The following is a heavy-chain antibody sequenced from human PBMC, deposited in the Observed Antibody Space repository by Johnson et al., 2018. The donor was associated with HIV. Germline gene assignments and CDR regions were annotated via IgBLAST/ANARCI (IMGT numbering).Heavy chain of an antibody. Sequence: QVQLVESGGGVVQPGGSLRLSCAASGFTFIDYGMHWVRQAPGKGLDWVTFIPYNGSNTFYADSVKGRFNISRDNSKNTLFLHMNDLRPEDTAVYYCAKAPLSGYEDAFDIWGQGTMVTVSS. CDR1: GFTFIDYG. J-gene: IGHJ3*02. CDR3: AKAPLSGYEDAFDI. CDR2: IPYNGSNT. V-gene: IGHV3-30*02. D-gene: IGHD3-22*01.